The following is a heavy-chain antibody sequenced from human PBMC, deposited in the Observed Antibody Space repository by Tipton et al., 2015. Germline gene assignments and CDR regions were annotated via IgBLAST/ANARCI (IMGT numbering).Heavy chain of an antibody. V-gene: IGHV5-51*01. CDR1: GYSFSTYW. J-gene: IGHJ4*02. Sequence: QLVQSGPEVKKPGESLKISCKGSGYSFSTYWIGWVRQMPGKGLEWMGIIYVDDSDTRYSQSFQGQVTISADMSNSSAYLQWSSLKASDSAVYYCARRHVYDYYLDYWGQGALVIVSS. CDR2: IYVDDSDT. CDR3: ARRHVYDYYLDY. D-gene: IGHD5/OR15-5a*01.